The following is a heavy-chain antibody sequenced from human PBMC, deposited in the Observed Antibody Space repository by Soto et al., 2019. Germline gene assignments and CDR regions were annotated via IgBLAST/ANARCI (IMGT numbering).Heavy chain of an antibody. CDR1: GYTFTGYY. D-gene: IGHD1-26*01. V-gene: IGHV1-2*02. Sequence: ASVKVSCKASGYTFTGYYMHWVRQAPGQGLEWMGWINPNSGGTNYAQKFQGRVTMTRDTSISTAYMELSRLRSDDTAVYYCARYGYGIVGALADYWGQGTLVTVSS. J-gene: IGHJ4*02. CDR2: INPNSGGT. CDR3: ARYGYGIVGALADY.